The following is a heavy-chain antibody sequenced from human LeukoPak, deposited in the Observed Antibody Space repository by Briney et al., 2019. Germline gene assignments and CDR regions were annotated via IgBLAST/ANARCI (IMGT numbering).Heavy chain of an antibody. J-gene: IGHJ4*02. CDR1: GFNFSSYE. CDR3: ARGKYNNGWYYFDY. CDR2: ISSSGSPI. V-gene: IGHV3-48*03. D-gene: IGHD6-19*01. Sequence: PGGSLTLSCAASGFNFSSYEMNWVRQAPGKGLEWVSYISSSGSPIYYADSVKGRFTISRDNAKNSLFLQMSSLRAEDTAVYYCARGKYNNGWYYFDYWGQGAQVTVSS.